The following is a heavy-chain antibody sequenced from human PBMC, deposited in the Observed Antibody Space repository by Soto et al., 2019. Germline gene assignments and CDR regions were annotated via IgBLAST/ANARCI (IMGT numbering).Heavy chain of an antibody. Sequence: GGSLRLSCAASGFTFSSYGMHWVRQAPGKGLEWVAVISYDGSNKYYADSVKGRFTISRDNSKNTLYLRMSILRAEDTAVYYCAKDMVPWLEVVLPDYWGQGTLVTVSS. V-gene: IGHV3-30*18. J-gene: IGHJ4*02. D-gene: IGHD6-19*01. CDR1: GFTFSSYG. CDR2: ISYDGSNK. CDR3: AKDMVPWLEVVLPDY.